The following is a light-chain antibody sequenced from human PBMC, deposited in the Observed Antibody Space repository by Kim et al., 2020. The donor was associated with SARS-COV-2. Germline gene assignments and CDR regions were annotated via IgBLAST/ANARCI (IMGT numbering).Light chain of an antibody. J-gene: IGKJ1*01. CDR3: QSYNSAPRT. V-gene: IGKV1-27*01. CDR2: ETP. CDR1: QGMRIY. Sequence: ATVGERVSITSRARQGMRIYLAWYQQKLGKVPKLLRFETPNLQSGDPSRFSGSGSGTECTLTINSLQPEDVATYYCQSYNSAPRTFGQGTKGDIK.